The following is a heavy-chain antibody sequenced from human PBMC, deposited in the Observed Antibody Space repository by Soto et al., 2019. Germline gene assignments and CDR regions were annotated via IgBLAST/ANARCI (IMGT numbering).Heavy chain of an antibody. Sequence: GGSLRLSCAASGFTFENYAMHWVRQAPGKGLEWVSGISWNSGNIGYADAVKGRFTISRDNAKNSLYLQMNSLRAEDTAVYYCAKDKLYSNYEYYFDNWGRGTQVTVSS. D-gene: IGHD4-4*01. CDR2: ISWNSGNI. V-gene: IGHV3-9*01. CDR1: GFTFENYA. J-gene: IGHJ4*02. CDR3: AKDKLYSNYEYYFDN.